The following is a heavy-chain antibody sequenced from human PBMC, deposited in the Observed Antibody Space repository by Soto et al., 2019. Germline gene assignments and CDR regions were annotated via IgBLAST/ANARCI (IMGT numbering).Heavy chain of an antibody. V-gene: IGHV3-7*04. CDR2: INPDGTGV. D-gene: IGHD2-15*01. Sequence: EVQLVESGGGLVQPGGSLRLSCAASGLTFSSEFMSWIRQAPGRGLEWAAKINPDGTGVHYVDPVKGRFTVSRDNTKNSLFLQRNGLRVEDTAVYYCARETWWRLDYWGQGNLVTVSS. CDR1: GLTFSSEF. CDR3: ARETWWRLDY. J-gene: IGHJ4*02.